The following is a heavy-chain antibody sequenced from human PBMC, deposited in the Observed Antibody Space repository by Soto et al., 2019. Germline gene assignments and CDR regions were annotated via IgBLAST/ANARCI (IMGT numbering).Heavy chain of an antibody. CDR3: TKALRFTFTTVYYMDV. CDR1: GFTVSSYA. V-gene: IGHV3-23*01. D-gene: IGHD3-16*01. J-gene: IGHJ6*03. Sequence: EVQLLESGGGLVQPGGSLRLSCAASGFTVSSYAMSCVRQAPGKGLEWVSAISGSGSTYSADSVKGRFTISRDSSKNTVYLEMNSVRAEDTAVYYCTKALRFTFTTVYYMDVWGSVTTVTVSS. CDR2: ISGSGST.